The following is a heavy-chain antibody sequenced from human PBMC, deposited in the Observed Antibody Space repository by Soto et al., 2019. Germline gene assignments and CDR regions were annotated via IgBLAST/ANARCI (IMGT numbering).Heavy chain of an antibody. CDR2: ISSITGST. Sequence: GGSLRLSCAASGITLTLSDMNWVRQAPGKGLEWISHISSITGSTYYADSVKGRFTISRDNSKNTLYLQMNSLRAEDTAVYYCAKPLSGYWGQGTLVTVSS. CDR3: AKPLSGY. V-gene: IGHV3-23*01. CDR1: GITLTLSD. J-gene: IGHJ4*02.